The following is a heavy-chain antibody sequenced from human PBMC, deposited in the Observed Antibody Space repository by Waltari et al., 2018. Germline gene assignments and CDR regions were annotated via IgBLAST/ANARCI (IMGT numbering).Heavy chain of an antibody. CDR1: GSTFPGSY. Sequence: QVQLVQSGAEVKKPGASVKVSFKASGSTFPGSYIPWVLQSPAQGHEWMGWINPNSGGTNYEQKFQGRVTMTRDTSISTAYMELSRLRSDDTAVYYCARGGGLFSSSWSQYFQHWGQGTLVTVSS. J-gene: IGHJ1*01. CDR3: ARGGGLFSSSWSQYFQH. D-gene: IGHD6-13*01. CDR2: INPNSGGT. V-gene: IGHV1-2*02.